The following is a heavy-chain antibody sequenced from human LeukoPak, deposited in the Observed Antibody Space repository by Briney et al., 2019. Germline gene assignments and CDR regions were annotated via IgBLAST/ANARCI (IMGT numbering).Heavy chain of an antibody. CDR1: GFTFSSDA. J-gene: IGHJ3*02. CDR3: PSDTHYYGSGSPAFDI. V-gene: IGHV3-48*01. D-gene: IGHD3-10*01. CDR2: ISSSSITI. Sequence: GGSLRLSSAVSGFTFSSDAMNWVRQAPGEGLGWGSYISSSSITIHYADSVKGRFSISRDNDKNSLYLQMNSLRAEDTAVYYCPSDTHYYGSGSPAFDIWGQGAMVTVSS.